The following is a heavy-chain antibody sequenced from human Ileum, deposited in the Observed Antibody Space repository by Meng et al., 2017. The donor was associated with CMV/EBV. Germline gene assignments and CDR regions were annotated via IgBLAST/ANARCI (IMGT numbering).Heavy chain of an antibody. J-gene: IGHJ4*02. CDR1: GFAFSDCG. CDR3: AKGVYSSSSYFDY. D-gene: IGHD6-6*01. CDR2: IRYDGSNK. V-gene: IGHV3-30*02. Sequence: AASGFAFSDCGRHWVRQAPGKGLEWVAFIRYDGSNKYYADSVKGRFTISRDNSENTHFLQMNSLRPEDTAVYYCAKGVYSSSSYFDYWGQGTLVTVSS.